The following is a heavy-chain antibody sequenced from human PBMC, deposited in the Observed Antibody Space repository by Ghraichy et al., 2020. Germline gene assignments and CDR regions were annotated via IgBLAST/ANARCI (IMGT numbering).Heavy chain of an antibody. CDR3: ARDIKSSSWSYYYYAMDV. J-gene: IGHJ6*02. D-gene: IGHD6-13*01. V-gene: IGHV3-30*09. CDR2: ISHDGNSK. Sequence: GGSLRLSCAASGFTFNTYSMHWVRQAAGKGLEWVGFISHDGNSKYYAASAKGRFAISRDNSKNTLYLQINSLRGEDTAVYYCARDIKSSSWSYYYYAMDVWGQGTTVTVSS. CDR1: GFTFNTYS.